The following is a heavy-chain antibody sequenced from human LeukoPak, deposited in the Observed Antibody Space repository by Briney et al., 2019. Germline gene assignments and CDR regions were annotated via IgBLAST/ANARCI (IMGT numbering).Heavy chain of an antibody. J-gene: IGHJ4*02. CDR2: IQYSGRT. V-gene: IGHV4-39*01. CDR3: ARPPGFSTSFWD. D-gene: IGHD2-2*01. Sequence: PSETLSLTCTVSGGSISGPSYYWGWLRQPPGKGPEWLGSIQYSGRTYYKPSLKSRVTISVDTSKSQFSLKLTSVTSADTAVYYCARPPGFSTSFWDWGQGTLVTVSS. CDR1: GGSISGPSYY.